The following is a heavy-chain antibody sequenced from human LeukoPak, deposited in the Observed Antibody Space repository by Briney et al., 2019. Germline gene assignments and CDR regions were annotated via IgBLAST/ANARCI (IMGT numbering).Heavy chain of an antibody. V-gene: IGHV4-34*01. CDR2: IYYSGST. CDR1: GGSFSGYY. Sequence: SETLSLTCAVYGGSFSGYYWSWIRQPPGKGLEWIGNIYYSGSTYYNPSLKSRVTISVDTSKNQFSLKLSSVTAADTAVYYCVRESRDGYNYLDYWGQGTLVTVSS. J-gene: IGHJ4*02. D-gene: IGHD5-24*01. CDR3: VRESRDGYNYLDY.